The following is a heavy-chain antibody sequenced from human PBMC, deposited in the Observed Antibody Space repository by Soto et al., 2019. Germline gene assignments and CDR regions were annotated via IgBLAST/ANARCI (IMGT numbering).Heavy chain of an antibody. CDR2: IHSGGNT. CDR3: ARALVTTPPRTFDY. V-gene: IGHV3-66*01. Sequence: EVQLVESGGGLVQPGGSLRLSCAVSGFSVSSTFMNWVRQVTGKGLEWVAVIHSGGNTFYGDSVKGRFTISRDNSKNMVYLQMTSLRGDDTAVYFCARALVTTPPRTFDYWGQGTLVTVSS. J-gene: IGHJ4*02. D-gene: IGHD2-21*02. CDR1: GFSVSSTF.